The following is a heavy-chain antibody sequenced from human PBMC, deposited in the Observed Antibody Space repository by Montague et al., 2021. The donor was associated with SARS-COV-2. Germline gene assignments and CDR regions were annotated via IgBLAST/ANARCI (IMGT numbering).Heavy chain of an antibody. CDR2: IDWDADK. CDR3: ARGYYDILTGYLDAIDI. D-gene: IGHD3-9*01. Sequence: PALVKPTQTLTLTCTFSGFSLSTSGMCVSWIRQPPGKALEWLARIDWDADKYYSTSLKTRLTISKDTSKNQVVLTMTNMDPVDTATYYCARGYYDILTGYLDAIDIWGQGTMVTVSS. CDR1: GFSLSTSGMC. J-gene: IGHJ3*02. V-gene: IGHV2-70*11.